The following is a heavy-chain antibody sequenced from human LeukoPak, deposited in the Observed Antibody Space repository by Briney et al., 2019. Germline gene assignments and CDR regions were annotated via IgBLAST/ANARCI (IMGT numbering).Heavy chain of an antibody. D-gene: IGHD3-22*01. CDR2: MYYSGNS. J-gene: IGHJ4*02. CDR1: GGSITSYY. V-gene: IGHV4-59*08. Sequence: PSETLSLTCTVSGGSITSYYWSWIRQPPGKGLEWIGYMYYSGNSYYNPSLKSRVTISVDTSKNQFSLKLSSVTAADTAVYYCARYYYDSSGYLKKGYFDYWGQGTLVTVSS. CDR3: ARYYYDSSGYLKKGYFDY.